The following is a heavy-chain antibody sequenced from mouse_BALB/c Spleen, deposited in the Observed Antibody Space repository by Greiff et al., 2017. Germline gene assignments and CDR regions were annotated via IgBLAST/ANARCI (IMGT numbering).Heavy chain of an antibody. CDR1: GYTFTSYW. J-gene: IGHJ1*01. D-gene: IGHD2-3*01. Sequence: QVQLQQSGAELVKPGASVKLSCKASGYTFTSYWMHWVKQRPGQGLEWIGDIDPSDSYTNYNQKFKGKATLTVDKSSSTAYMQLSSLTSEDSAVYDCARKWLLRDWYFDVWGAGTTVTVSA. V-gene: IGHV1-69*02. CDR2: IDPSDSYT. CDR3: ARKWLLRDWYFDV.